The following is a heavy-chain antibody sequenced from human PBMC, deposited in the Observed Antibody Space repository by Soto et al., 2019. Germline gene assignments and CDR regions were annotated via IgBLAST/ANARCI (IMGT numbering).Heavy chain of an antibody. V-gene: IGHV3-30-3*01. CDR2: ISYDGSNK. CDR1: GFTFSSYA. CDR3: AREGYYGAENEHDYYYGIDV. J-gene: IGHJ6*02. D-gene: IGHD3-10*01. Sequence: QVQLVESGGGVVQPGRSLRLSCAASGFTFSSYAMHWVRQAPGKGLEWVAVISYDGSNKYYADSVKGRFTISRDNSKNTQYLQRNCLRAEDTEVDYCAREGYYGAENEHDYYYGIDVWGQGATVIVS.